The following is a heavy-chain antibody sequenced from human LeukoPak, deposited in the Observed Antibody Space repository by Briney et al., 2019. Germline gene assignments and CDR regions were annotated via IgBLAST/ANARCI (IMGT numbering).Heavy chain of an antibody. D-gene: IGHD1-26*01. Sequence: ASVKVACKAPGYTFTSYAMHWVRQAPGQRLEWMGWINAGNGNTKYSQKFQGRVTITRDTSASTAYMELSSLRSEDTAVYYCARPRCVSGSYPYYFDYWGQGTLVTVSS. J-gene: IGHJ4*02. V-gene: IGHV1-3*01. CDR2: INAGNGNT. CDR3: ARPRCVSGSYPYYFDY. CDR1: GYTFTSYA.